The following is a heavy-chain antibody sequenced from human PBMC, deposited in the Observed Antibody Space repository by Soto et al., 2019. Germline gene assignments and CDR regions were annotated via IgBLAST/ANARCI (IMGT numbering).Heavy chain of an antibody. CDR3: ARVSDYCLGSYIDC. V-gene: IGHV4-30-4*01. D-gene: IGHD3-10*01. Sequence: QVQLQESGPGLVNPSQPLSLTCTVSGASISSGDYYWSWIRQPPGKGREWIGYIYYSGSTYYNPSVKRRVTTSADTSKNHFSLKLSSVTAADTAVYYCARVSDYCLGSYIDCWGQGTLVPVSS. J-gene: IGHJ4*02. CDR1: GASISSGDYY. CDR2: IYYSGST.